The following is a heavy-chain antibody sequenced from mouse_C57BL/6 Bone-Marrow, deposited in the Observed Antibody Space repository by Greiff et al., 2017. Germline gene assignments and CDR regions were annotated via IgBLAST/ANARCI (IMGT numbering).Heavy chain of an antibody. CDR2: IYPGDGDT. Sequence: VQGVESGPELVKPGASVKISCKASGYAFSSSWMNWVKQRPGKGLEWIGRIYPGDGDTNYNGKFKGKATLTADKSSSTAYMQLSSLTSEDSAVYFCARERFGFAYWGQGTLVTVSA. J-gene: IGHJ3*01. V-gene: IGHV1-82*01. CDR1: GYAFSSSW. CDR3: ARERFGFAY.